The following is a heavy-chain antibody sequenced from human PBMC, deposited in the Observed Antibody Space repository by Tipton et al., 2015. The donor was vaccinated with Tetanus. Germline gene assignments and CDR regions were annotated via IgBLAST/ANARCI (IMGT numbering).Heavy chain of an antibody. CDR3: AAALPGAPPPY. Sequence: SLRLSCAASGFILRDYYMSWIRQAPGKRLEWVSYISGSSGDIYHAGSVKGRLTTSRDNAKWSLYLQLDNLRAEDTAVYYCAAALPGAPPPYWGQGTLVTVSS. D-gene: IGHD6-25*01. CDR1: GFILRDYY. V-gene: IGHV3-11*01. CDR2: ISGSSGDI. J-gene: IGHJ4*02.